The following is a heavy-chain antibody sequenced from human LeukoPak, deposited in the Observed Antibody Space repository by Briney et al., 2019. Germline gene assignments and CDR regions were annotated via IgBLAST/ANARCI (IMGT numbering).Heavy chain of an antibody. CDR2: IYYSGST. V-gene: IGHV4-31*03. CDR3: ARGRPITIFGVALTPFDP. CDR1: GGSISSGGYY. J-gene: IGHJ5*02. D-gene: IGHD3-3*01. Sequence: SETLSLTCTVSGGSISSGGYYWSWIRQHPGKGLEWIGYIYYSGSTYYNPSLKSRVTISVDTSKNQFSLKLSSVTAADTAVYYCARGRPITIFGVALTPFDPWGRGTLVTVSS.